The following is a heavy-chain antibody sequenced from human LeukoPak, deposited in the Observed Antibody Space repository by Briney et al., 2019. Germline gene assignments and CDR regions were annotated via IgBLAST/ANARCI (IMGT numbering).Heavy chain of an antibody. CDR3: ARGRGRPIANANYYGSGSYYSYYYYGMDV. V-gene: IGHV4-34*01. CDR1: GGSFSGYY. CDR2: INHSGST. Sequence: TASETLSLTCAVHGGSFSGYYWSWIRQPPGKGLEWIGEINHSGSTNYNPSLKSRVTISVDTSKNQFSLKLSSVTAADTAVYYCARGRGRPIANANYYGSGSYYSYYYYGMDVWGQGTTVTVSS. J-gene: IGHJ6*02. D-gene: IGHD3-10*01.